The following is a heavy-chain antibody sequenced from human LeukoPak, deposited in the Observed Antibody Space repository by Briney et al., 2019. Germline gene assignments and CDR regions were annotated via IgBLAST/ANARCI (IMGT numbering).Heavy chain of an antibody. Sequence: SVKVSCKASGGTFSSYAISWVRQAPGQGLEWMGGIIPIFGTANYAQKFQGRVTITADESTSTAYMELSSLRSEDTAVYYCARDRREGGTAVAGTSFDYWGQGTLVTVSS. CDR3: ARDRREGGTAVAGTSFDY. CDR2: IIPIFGTA. V-gene: IGHV1-69*01. D-gene: IGHD6-19*01. J-gene: IGHJ4*02. CDR1: GGTFSSYA.